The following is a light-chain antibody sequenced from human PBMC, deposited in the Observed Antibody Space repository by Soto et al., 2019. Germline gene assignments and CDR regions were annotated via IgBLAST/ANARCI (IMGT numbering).Light chain of an antibody. Sequence: ETVMTQSPATLSVSPGEGATLSCRASQSVSSNLVWYQHKPGQAPRLLIYGASTRATDIPARFSGSGSGTEFTLTISSLQSEDFAVYYCHQYDNWPKTFGQGTRLEIK. CDR1: QSVSSN. V-gene: IGKV3-15*01. CDR2: GAS. J-gene: IGKJ5*01. CDR3: HQYDNWPKT.